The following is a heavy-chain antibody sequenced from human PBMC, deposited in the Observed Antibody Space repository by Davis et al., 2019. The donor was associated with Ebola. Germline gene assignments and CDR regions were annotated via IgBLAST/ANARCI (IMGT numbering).Heavy chain of an antibody. CDR1: GDSVSSHSAA. CDR2: TYYRSKWYN. Sequence: HSRTLSLTCDISGDSVSSHSAAWNWIRPSSSRGLEWMGRTYYRSKWYNDYAVTVKSRITINQDTSKNQFSLQLNSVTPEDTAVYYCARSEPGERFDYWGQGTLVTVSS. V-gene: IGHV6-1*01. J-gene: IGHJ4*02. D-gene: IGHD3-16*01. CDR3: ARSEPGERFDY.